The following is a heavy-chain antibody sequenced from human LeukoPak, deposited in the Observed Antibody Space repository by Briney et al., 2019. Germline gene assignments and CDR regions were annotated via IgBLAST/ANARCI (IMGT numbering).Heavy chain of an antibody. CDR1: GYTFTGYY. J-gene: IGHJ4*02. CDR3: ARATYYYDSSGPRPDY. D-gene: IGHD3-22*01. Sequence: SVKVSCKASGYTFTGYYMHWVRQAPGQGLEWMGGIIPIFGTANYAQKFQGRVTITTDESTSTAYMELSSLRSEDTAVYYCARATYYYDSSGPRPDYWGQGTLVTVSS. V-gene: IGHV1-69*05. CDR2: IIPIFGTA.